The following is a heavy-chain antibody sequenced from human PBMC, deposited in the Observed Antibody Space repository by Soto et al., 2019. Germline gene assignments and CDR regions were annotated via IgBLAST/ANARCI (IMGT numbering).Heavy chain of an antibody. J-gene: IGHJ6*02. CDR3: ARDLEDVAAAGYYYYGMDV. V-gene: IGHV1-18*01. D-gene: IGHD6-13*01. Sequence: ASVKVSCKASGYTFTSYGISWVRQAPGQGLEWMGWISAYNGNTNYAQKLQGRVTMTTDTSTSTAYMELRSLRSDDTAVYYCARDLEDVAAAGYYYYGMDVWGRGTTVTVSS. CDR1: GYTFTSYG. CDR2: ISAYNGNT.